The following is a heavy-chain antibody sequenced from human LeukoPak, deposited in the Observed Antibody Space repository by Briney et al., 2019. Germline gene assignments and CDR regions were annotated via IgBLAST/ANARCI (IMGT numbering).Heavy chain of an antibody. CDR2: INPDSGGT. D-gene: IGHD3-10*01. J-gene: IGHJ4*02. CDR1: GYTFTDYY. Sequence: ASLKVSCKASGYTFTDYYMHWVRQAPGHGLEWMGWINPDSGGTNYAQKFQGRVTMTRDTSISTAYMGLSRLTSDGTAVYYCARGRSDYYLDSWGQGTLVTVSS. CDR3: ARGRSDYYLDS. V-gene: IGHV1-2*02.